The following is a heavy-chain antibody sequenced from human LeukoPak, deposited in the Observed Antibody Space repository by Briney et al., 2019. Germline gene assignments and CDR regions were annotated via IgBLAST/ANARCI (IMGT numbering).Heavy chain of an antibody. J-gene: IGHJ3*01. CDR1: GYTFRDYS. CDR2: ISSSGTYI. Sequence: GGSLRLSCAASGYTFRDYSVNWVRQVPGQGLEWVSSISSSGTYIYYADSVTGRFTISRDNTKYSLFLQMNSLRAEDTAAYDCVSGNDPDYVWGTYRLDAFDVWGEGTMVIVSS. D-gene: IGHD3-16*02. V-gene: IGHV3-21*01. CDR3: VSGNDPDYVWGTYRLDAFDV.